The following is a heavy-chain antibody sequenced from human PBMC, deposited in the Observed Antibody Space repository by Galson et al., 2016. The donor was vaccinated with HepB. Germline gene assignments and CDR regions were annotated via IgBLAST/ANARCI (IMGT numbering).Heavy chain of an antibody. CDR2: ISWNSGSI. J-gene: IGHJ6*02. D-gene: IGHD6-13*01. Sequence: SLRLSCAASGFMFDDYAMHWVRQAPGKGLEWVSGISWNSGSIGYADSVKGRFTIYRDNPKNSLYLQMNSLRAEDTAFYYCVKDRGNYSRSWYLPDGMDVWGQGTTLTVS. CDR1: GFMFDDYA. CDR3: VKDRGNYSRSWYLPDGMDV. V-gene: IGHV3-9*01.